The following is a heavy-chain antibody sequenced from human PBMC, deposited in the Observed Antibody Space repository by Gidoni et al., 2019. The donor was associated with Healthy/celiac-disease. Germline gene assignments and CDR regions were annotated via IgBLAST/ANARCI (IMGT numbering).Heavy chain of an antibody. CDR1: GFTVSRNY. J-gene: IGHJ6*03. D-gene: IGHD3-10*01. V-gene: IGHV3-53*01. Sequence: EVQLVESGGGLIQPGGSLRLSCAASGFTVSRNYMSWVRQAPGKGLEWVSVIYSVGNTYYADSVKGRFTISRDNSKNTLYLQMNSLRAEDTAVYYCARDLSGSFPYYYYYMDVWGKGTTVTVSS. CDR3: ARDLSGSFPYYYYYMDV. CDR2: IYSVGNT.